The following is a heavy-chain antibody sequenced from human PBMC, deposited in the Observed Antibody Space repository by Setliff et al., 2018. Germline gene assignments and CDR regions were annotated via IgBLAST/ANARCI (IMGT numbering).Heavy chain of an antibody. V-gene: IGHV3-53*01. CDR1: GLTVSTNY. D-gene: IGHD1-26*01. CDR3: ATSVGATTTSYYYMDV. J-gene: IGHJ6*03. Sequence: GGSLRLSCAASGLTVSTNYVTWVRQAPGKGLEWVSLIYSGDSTHYADSVKGRFTISRDDFKNTLYLHMNSLRADDTAVYYCATSVGATTTSYYYMDVWGKGTTVTVSS. CDR2: IYSGDST.